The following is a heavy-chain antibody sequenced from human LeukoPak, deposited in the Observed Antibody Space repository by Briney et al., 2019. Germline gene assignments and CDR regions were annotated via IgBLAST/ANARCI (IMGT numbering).Heavy chain of an antibody. D-gene: IGHD3-3*01. V-gene: IGHV3-7*01. CDR1: GFTFSSYW. Sequence: PGGSLRLSCAASGFTFSSYWMSWVRQAPGKGLEWVANIKQDGSEKYYVDSVKGRFTISRDNAKNSLYLQMNSLRAEDTAVYYCVRAGRITISPNDYWGQGTLVTVSS. CDR3: VRAGRITISPNDY. J-gene: IGHJ4*02. CDR2: IKQDGSEK.